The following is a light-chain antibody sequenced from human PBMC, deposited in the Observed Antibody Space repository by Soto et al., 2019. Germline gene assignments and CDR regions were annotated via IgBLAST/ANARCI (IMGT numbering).Light chain of an antibody. V-gene: IGKV1-6*01. Sequence: AIQMTQSPSSLSASVGDRVTITCRASQGIRNDLGWYQQKPGKAPNLLIYGASTLHSGVPSRFSGSGSGTEFPLTISSLQPEDFATYYCLQDDTYPLTFGGGTKVEIK. CDR2: GAS. CDR3: LQDDTYPLT. J-gene: IGKJ4*01. CDR1: QGIRND.